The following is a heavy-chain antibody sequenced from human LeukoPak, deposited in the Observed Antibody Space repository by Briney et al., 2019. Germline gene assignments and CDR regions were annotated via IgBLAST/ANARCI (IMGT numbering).Heavy chain of an antibody. CDR3: ARTGHFYYYYYMDV. J-gene: IGHJ6*03. Sequence: VASVKVSCKASGGTFSSYAISWVRQAPGQGLEWMGGIIPIFGTANYAQKFQGRVTITTDESTSTAYMVLSRLRSDDTAVYYCARTGHFYYYYYMDVWGKGTTVTVSS. V-gene: IGHV1-69*05. CDR2: IIPIFGTA. D-gene: IGHD3-3*02. CDR1: GGTFSSYA.